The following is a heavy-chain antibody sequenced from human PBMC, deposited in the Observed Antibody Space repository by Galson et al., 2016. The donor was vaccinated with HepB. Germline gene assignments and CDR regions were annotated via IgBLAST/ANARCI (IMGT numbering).Heavy chain of an antibody. CDR1: GFTVSSSY. CDR2: IYAGGST. CDR3: AASPRGWLQHDF. J-gene: IGHJ4*02. Sequence: SLRLSCAASGFTVSSSYMSWVRQAPGKGLEWVSVIYAGGSTYYADSVKGRFTISRDNSKNTLYLQMNSLRVEDTAVYYCAASPRGWLQHDFWGQGTLVTVAS. V-gene: IGHV3-53*01. D-gene: IGHD5-24*01.